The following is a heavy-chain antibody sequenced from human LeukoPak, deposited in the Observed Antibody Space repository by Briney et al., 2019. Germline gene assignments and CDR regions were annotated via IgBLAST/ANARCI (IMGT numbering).Heavy chain of an antibody. Sequence: QAGGSLRLSCAASGFTFSNYAMSWVRQAPGKGLEWVSGISGSGDYTYYADSLKGRFTISRDNSKNTLYLQMNSLRAEDTAVYYCGRDSFETDIDYWGQGTLVTVSS. CDR1: GFTFSNYA. J-gene: IGHJ4*02. CDR2: ISGSGDYT. D-gene: IGHD1-14*01. V-gene: IGHV3-23*01. CDR3: GRDSFETDIDY.